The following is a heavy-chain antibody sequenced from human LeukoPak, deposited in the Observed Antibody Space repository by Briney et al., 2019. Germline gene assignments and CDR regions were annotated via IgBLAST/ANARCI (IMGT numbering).Heavy chain of an antibody. CDR2: IYYSGNT. CDR3: ARRVAASGEFDY. D-gene: IGHD6-19*01. CDR1: GGSISHYY. Sequence: SETLSLTCTVSGGSISHYYWSWIRQPPGKGLEWIGYIYYSGNTKYSPSLKSRVSISVDTSKNQSSLKLRSVTAADTAVYYCARRVAASGEFDYWGQGTLVTVSS. V-gene: IGHV4-59*01. J-gene: IGHJ4*02.